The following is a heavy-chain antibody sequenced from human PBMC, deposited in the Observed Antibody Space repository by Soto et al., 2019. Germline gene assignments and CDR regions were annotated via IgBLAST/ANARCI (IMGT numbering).Heavy chain of an antibody. D-gene: IGHD3-16*01. Sequence: PSETLSLTCAVYGGSFSGYYWSWIRQPPGKGLEWIGETNHSGSTNYNPSLKSRVTISVDTSKNQFSLKLSSVTAADTAVYYCVGGRLGGFRGPPPRGDYYFASGGQEPRS. V-gene: IGHV4-34*01. J-gene: IGHJ4*01. CDR3: VGGRLGGFRGPPPRGDYYFAS. CDR2: TNHSGST. CDR1: GGSFSGYY.